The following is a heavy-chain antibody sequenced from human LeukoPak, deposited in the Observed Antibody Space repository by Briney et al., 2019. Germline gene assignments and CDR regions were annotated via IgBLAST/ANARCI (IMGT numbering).Heavy chain of an antibody. CDR3: ARGHSGYDFGY. CDR1: GFTFSSYG. Sequence: GGSLRLSCAASGFTFSSYGMHWVRQAPGKGLEWVAVISYDGSNKYYADSVKGRFTISRDNSKNTLYLQMNSLRAEDTAVYYCARGHSGYDFGYWGQGTLVTVSS. CDR2: ISYDGSNK. J-gene: IGHJ4*02. D-gene: IGHD5-12*01. V-gene: IGHV3-30*03.